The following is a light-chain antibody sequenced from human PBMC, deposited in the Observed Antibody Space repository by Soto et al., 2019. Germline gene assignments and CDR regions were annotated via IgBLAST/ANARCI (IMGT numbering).Light chain of an antibody. CDR2: AAS. J-gene: IGKJ5*01. V-gene: IGKV1-39*01. CDR1: QSISNS. Sequence: DIQMTQSPSSLPASVGDRVTIPCRASQSISNSLNWYQQKPGRAPKLLIYAASSLQSGVPSRFSGSGSGTDFILTISSLQPEDFATYYCQQSYSTPRDFGQGTRLEIK. CDR3: QQSYSTPRD.